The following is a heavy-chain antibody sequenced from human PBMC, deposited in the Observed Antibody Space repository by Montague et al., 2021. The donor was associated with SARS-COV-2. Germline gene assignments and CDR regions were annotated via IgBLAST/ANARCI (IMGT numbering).Heavy chain of an antibody. CDR2: ISSSSSYI. V-gene: IGHV3-21*01. D-gene: IGHD3-10*01. Sequence: SLRLSCAASGFTFSSYSMNWVRQAPGKGLKWVSSISSSSSYIYYADSVKGRFTISRDNAKNSLYLQMNSLRAEDTAVYYCARDPLDYGLWSSGSYYNAYCYYYGMDVWGQGTTVTVSS. CDR1: GFTFSSYS. J-gene: IGHJ6*02. CDR3: ARDPLDYGLWSSGSYYNAYCYYYGMDV.